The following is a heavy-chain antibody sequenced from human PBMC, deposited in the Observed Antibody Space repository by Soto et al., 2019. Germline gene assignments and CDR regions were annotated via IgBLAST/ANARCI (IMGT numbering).Heavy chain of an antibody. CDR3: ASVDTAMVSADY. J-gene: IGHJ4*02. CDR2: IYYSGST. Sequence: TLSLTCTVSGGSISSGDYYWSWIRQPPGKGLEWIGYIYYSGSTYYNPSLKSRVTISVDTSKNQFSLKLSSVTAADTAVYYCASVDTAMVSADYWGQGTLVTVSS. CDR1: GGSISSGDYY. D-gene: IGHD5-18*01. V-gene: IGHV4-30-4*01.